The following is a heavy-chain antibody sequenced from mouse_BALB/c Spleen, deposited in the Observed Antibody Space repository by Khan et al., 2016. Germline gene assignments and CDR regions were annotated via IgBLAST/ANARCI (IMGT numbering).Heavy chain of an antibody. J-gene: IGHJ3*01. V-gene: IGHV3-2*02. CDR2: ISYSGST. CDR1: GYSITSDYA. Sequence: EVQLQESGPGLGKPSQSLSLTCTVTGYSITSDYAWNWIRQFPENKLEWMGYISYSGSTSYNPSLKSRISITRDTSKNQFFLQLNSVTTEDTATYYWARSGFAYWGQATLVTVSA. CDR3: ARSGFAY.